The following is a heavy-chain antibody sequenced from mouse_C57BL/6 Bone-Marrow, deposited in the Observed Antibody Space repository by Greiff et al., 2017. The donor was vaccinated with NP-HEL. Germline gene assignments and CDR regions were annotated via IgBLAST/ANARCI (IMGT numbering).Heavy chain of an antibody. J-gene: IGHJ3*01. CDR2: INPSSGYT. V-gene: IGHV1-4*01. Sequence: QVQPKQSGAELARPGASVKMSCKASGYTFTSYTMHWVKQRPGQGLEWIGYINPSSGYTKYNQKFKDKATLTADKSSSTAYMQLSSLTSEDSAVYYCARSYLWFAYWGQGTLVTVSA. CDR1: GYTFTSYT. CDR3: ARSYLWFAY.